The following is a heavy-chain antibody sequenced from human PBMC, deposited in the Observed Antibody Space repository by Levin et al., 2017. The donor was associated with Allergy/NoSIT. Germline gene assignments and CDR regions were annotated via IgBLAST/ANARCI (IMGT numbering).Heavy chain of an antibody. V-gene: IGHV3-23*01. CDR3: AKGDYIWGSYPYYFDY. CDR1: GFTFSSYA. CDR2: ISGSGGST. J-gene: IGHJ4*02. Sequence: QAGGSLRLSCAASGFTFSSYAMSWVRQAPGKGLEWVSAISGSGGSTYYADSVKGRFTISRDNSKNTLYLQMNSLRAEDTAVYYCAKGDYIWGSYPYYFDYWGQGTLVTVSS. D-gene: IGHD3-16*01.